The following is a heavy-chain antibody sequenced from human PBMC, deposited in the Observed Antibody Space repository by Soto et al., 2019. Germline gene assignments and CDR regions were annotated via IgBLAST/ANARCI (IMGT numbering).Heavy chain of an antibody. D-gene: IGHD3-3*01. CDR1: GGSFSGYY. V-gene: IGHV4-34*01. J-gene: IGHJ4*02. CDR3: ARTKYDFWSGYYTFDY. CDR2: INHSGST. Sequence: QVQLQQWGAGLLKPSETLSLTCAVYGGSFSGYYWSWIRQPPGKGLEWIGEINHSGSTNYNPSLKIRVTLSVDTSKNQFSLKLSSVTAADTAVYYCARTKYDFWSGYYTFDYWGQGTLVTVSS.